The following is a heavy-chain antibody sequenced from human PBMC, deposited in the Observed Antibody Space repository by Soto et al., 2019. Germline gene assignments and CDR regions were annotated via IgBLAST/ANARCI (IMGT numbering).Heavy chain of an antibody. J-gene: IGHJ4*02. D-gene: IGHD3-22*01. CDR2: IYWDDEK. Sequence: QITLKESGPTLVKPPQTLTLTCSFSGFSLSTGGVGVGWIRQPPGTALEWLALIYWDDEKRYSPSLKSRLTIPKDTSKNQVVLTMTNMDPVDTATYYCARGDSTGYYPYWGQGTLVTVSS. CDR1: GFSLSTGGVG. V-gene: IGHV2-5*02. CDR3: ARGDSTGYYPY.